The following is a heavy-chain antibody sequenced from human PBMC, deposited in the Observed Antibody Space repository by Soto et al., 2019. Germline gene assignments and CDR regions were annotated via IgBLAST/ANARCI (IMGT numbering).Heavy chain of an antibody. Sequence: SETLSLTCSVSGVSVSDYHWTWIRLTPKKELQWIGFIHYNGRTDSSPSLKSRVTISLDMSKNHVSLILKSVNIADSALYYCVRDDFRAAVSLFYFENWGQGTQVTVS. CDR2: IHYNGRT. CDR1: GVSVSDYH. J-gene: IGHJ4*02. CDR3: VRDDFRAAVSLFYFEN. V-gene: IGHV4-59*02. D-gene: IGHD6-13*01.